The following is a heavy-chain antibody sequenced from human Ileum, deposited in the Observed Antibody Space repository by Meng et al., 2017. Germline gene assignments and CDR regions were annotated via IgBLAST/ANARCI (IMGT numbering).Heavy chain of an antibody. D-gene: IGHD3-22*01. CDR2: IIPVLGVA. CDR1: GGTFYSYT. CDR3: ASESPNSSGAHED. J-gene: IGHJ4*02. V-gene: IGHV1-69*02. Sequence: QVQLVQSGAEVKKPGSSVKVSCKASGGTFYSYTISWVRQAPGPGLEWMGRIIPVLGVAKHAQKFQGRVTIIADKSTSTSHMELSNLRSEDTGVYYCASESPNSSGAHEDWGQGTLVTVSS.